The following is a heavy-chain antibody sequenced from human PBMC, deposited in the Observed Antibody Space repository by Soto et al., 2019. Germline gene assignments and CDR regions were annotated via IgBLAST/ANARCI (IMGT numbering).Heavy chain of an antibody. V-gene: IGHV3-15*01. Sequence: GGSLRLSCAASGFTFSNAWMSWVRQAPGKGLEWAGRIKSKTDGGTTDYAAPVKGRFTISRDDSNNTLYLQMNSLKTEDTAVYYCTTGSSGGPYNYYCMGVWGQGTTVTVSS. D-gene: IGHD3-10*01. CDR3: TTGSSGGPYNYYCMGV. J-gene: IGHJ6*02. CDR1: GFTFSNAW. CDR2: IKSKTDGGTT.